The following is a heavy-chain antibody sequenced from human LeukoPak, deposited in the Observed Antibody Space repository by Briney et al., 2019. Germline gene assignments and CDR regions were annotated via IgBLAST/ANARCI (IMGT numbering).Heavy chain of an antibody. D-gene: IGHD3-10*01. CDR3: ARDRGYYYGSGSYYTY. CDR1: GFTFSSYS. J-gene: IGHJ4*02. Sequence: HGGSLRLSCAASGFTFSSYSMNWVRQAPGKGLEWVSYISSSSSTIYYADSVKGRFTISRDNAKNSLYLQMNSLRAEDTAVYYCARDRGYYYGSGSYYTYWGQGTLVTVSS. V-gene: IGHV3-48*01. CDR2: ISSSSSTI.